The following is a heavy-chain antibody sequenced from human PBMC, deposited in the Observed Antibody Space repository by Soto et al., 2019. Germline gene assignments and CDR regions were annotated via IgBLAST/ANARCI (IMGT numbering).Heavy chain of an antibody. CDR3: ARAGYCTSSSCYLFEY. CDR1: GGSISSDGYY. V-gene: IGHV4-31*03. CDR2: IFHSGST. D-gene: IGHD2-2*03. J-gene: IGHJ4*02. Sequence: TLSLHFNVSGGSISSDGYYWTFIRQRPGKGLEWIGYIFHSGSTYYNPSLKSRVTISVDTSKNQFSLKLTSVSAADTAMYYCARAGYCTSSSCYLFEYWGQGTLVTVS.